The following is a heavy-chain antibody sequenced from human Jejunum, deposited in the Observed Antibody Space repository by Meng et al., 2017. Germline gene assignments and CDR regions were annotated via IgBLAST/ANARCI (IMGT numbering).Heavy chain of an antibody. CDR3: VRGRDPMVVGELDP. CDR2: INQNGRT. D-gene: IGHD2-15*01. Sequence: QVHLRQWGAGMLKPSETPSLMCGVYGGSFISYFWNWIRQPPGKGLEWIGEINQNGRTNYNPSLESRVTISMDKSKKEFSLRLASVTAADTALYYCVRGRDPMVVGELDPWGQGTLVTVSS. J-gene: IGHJ5*02. CDR1: GGSFISYF. V-gene: IGHV4-34*01.